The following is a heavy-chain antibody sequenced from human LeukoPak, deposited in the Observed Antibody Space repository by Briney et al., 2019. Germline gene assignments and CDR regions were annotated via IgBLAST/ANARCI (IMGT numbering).Heavy chain of an antibody. CDR1: GGSISTYY. J-gene: IGHJ4*02. V-gene: IGHV4-59*01. Sequence: SETLSLTCSVSGGSISTYYWSWIRQTPGKGLEQIGYIYNSGSTNYNPSLEGRVTMSIDTSKNQFSLKLSSVTAADTAVYYCTRGGYYEPIDSCGQGTLVTVSS. CDR3: TRGGYYEPIDS. CDR2: IYNSGST. D-gene: IGHD3-22*01.